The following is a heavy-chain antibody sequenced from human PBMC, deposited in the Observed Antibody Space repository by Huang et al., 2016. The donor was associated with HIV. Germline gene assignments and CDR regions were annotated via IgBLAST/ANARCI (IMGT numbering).Heavy chain of an antibody. D-gene: IGHD3-16*02. J-gene: IGHJ4*02. V-gene: IGHV2-5*01. CDR3: AHFVWGSYRYFFDY. CDR2: IYWNGDK. Sequence: QITLKESGPTLVKPTQTLTLTCTFSGLSLSTSGVGVGWIRQPPGKALEWLALIYWNGDKRYSPSLKSRLTITKDTSKNQVVLTMTNMDPVDTATYYCAHFVWGSYRYFFDYWGQGTLVTVSS. CDR1: GLSLSTSGVG.